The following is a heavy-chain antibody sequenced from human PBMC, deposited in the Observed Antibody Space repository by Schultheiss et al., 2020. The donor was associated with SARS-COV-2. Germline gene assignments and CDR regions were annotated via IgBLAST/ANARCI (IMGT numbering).Heavy chain of an antibody. V-gene: IGHV3-33*01. CDR2: IWYDGSNK. J-gene: IGHJ4*02. Sequence: GGSLRLSCAASGFTFSSYGMHWVRQAPGKGLEWVAVIWYDGSNKYYADSVKGRFTISRDNSKNTLYLQMNSLRAEDTAVYYCARGGYCSGGSCFNFDYWGQGTLVTVSS. CDR1: GFTFSSYG. D-gene: IGHD2-15*01. CDR3: ARGGYCSGGSCFNFDY.